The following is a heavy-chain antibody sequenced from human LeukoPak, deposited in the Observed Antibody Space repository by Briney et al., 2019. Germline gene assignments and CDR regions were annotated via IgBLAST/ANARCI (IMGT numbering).Heavy chain of an antibody. D-gene: IGHD6-6*01. Sequence: GGSLRLSCAASGFTFSSYALSWVRQAPGKGLEWVSAISGGGGSTYYADSVKGRFTISRDNSKNTLYLQMNSLRAEDTAVYYCAKSWIAARPNVYYFDYWGQGTLVTVSS. CDR1: GFTFSSYA. J-gene: IGHJ4*02. CDR2: ISGGGGST. CDR3: AKSWIAARPNVYYFDY. V-gene: IGHV3-23*01.